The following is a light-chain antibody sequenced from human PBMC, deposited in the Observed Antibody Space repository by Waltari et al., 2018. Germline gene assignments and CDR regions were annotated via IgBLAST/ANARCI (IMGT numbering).Light chain of an antibody. CDR1: QSVSST. CDR2: GAS. Sequence: EIVMTQSPATLSVSPGERATLSCRASQSVSSTLAWYHQKPGQAPRLLIYGASTRSTGIPARFSGSGSGTEFTLTISSLQSEDFAVYYCQQYNNWPPVYTFGQGTKLEIK. CDR3: QQYNNWPPVYT. J-gene: IGKJ2*01. V-gene: IGKV3-15*01.